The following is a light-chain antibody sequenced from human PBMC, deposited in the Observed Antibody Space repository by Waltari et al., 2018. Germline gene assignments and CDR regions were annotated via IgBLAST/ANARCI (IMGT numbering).Light chain of an antibody. CDR1: NSDVGGYDF. J-gene: IGLJ2*01. CDR2: DVS. Sequence: QSALTQPRSVSGSPGQSVTISCTGTNSDVGGYDFVSCYQQYPGKAPKLIIYDVSKRPPGVPDRFSGSKSGSTSSLSISGLLKEDEADFYCCSYAGADSSVLFGGGTTLTVL. V-gene: IGLV2-11*01. CDR3: CSYAGADSSVL.